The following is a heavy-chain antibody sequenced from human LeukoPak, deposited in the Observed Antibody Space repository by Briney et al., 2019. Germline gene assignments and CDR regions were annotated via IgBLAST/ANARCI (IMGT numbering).Heavy chain of an antibody. J-gene: IGHJ6*03. CDR3: ARGPRYDSSGYLHYYYYMDV. Sequence: SETLSLTCTVSGGSISSYYWSWIRQPPGKGLEWIGYIYYSGSTNYNPSLKSRVTISVDTSKNQFSLKLSSVTAADTAVYHCARGPRYDSSGYLHYYYYMDVWGKGTTVTVSS. CDR2: IYYSGST. D-gene: IGHD3-22*01. V-gene: IGHV4-59*01. CDR1: GGSISSYY.